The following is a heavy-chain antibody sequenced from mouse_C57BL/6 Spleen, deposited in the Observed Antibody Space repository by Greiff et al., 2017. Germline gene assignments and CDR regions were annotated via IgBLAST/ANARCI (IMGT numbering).Heavy chain of an antibody. Sequence: QVQLQQPGAELVKPGASVKVSCKASGYTFTSYWMHWVKQRPGQGLEWIGRIYPSDGDTNYNQKFKGKATLTVDTSSSTAYMQLSSLTSEDSAVYYCESRDGMDYWGQGTSVTVSS. CDR2: IYPSDGDT. J-gene: IGHJ4*01. V-gene: IGHV1-74*01. CDR1: GYTFTSYW. CDR3: ESRDGMDY.